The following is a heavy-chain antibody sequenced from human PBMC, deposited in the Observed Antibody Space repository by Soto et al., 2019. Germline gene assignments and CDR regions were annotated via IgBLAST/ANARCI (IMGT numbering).Heavy chain of an antibody. Sequence: GGSLRLSCAASGFRFSTYDMDWLRQAPGKGPEWIAHISTTSFTIYYADSVKGRFTISSDNARNSLYLEMNSLRDEDTAVYYCARDRCYDGTCYSASDSWGQGTLVTVSS. CDR2: ISTTSFTI. V-gene: IGHV3-48*02. CDR1: GFRFSTYD. CDR3: ARDRCYDGTCYSASDS. D-gene: IGHD2-15*01. J-gene: IGHJ5*01.